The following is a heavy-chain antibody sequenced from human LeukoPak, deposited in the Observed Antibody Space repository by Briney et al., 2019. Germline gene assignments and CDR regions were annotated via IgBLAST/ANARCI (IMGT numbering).Heavy chain of an antibody. Sequence: GGSLRLSCAASGFTFTAYTINWVRQAPGKGLEWVSYISGSTTDIYYADSVTGRVSISRDNSKSTLYLQMNSLRVEDTAVYYCAKAGLVRGGALDSWGQGTLVTVSS. V-gene: IGHV3-21*04. CDR3: AKAGLVRGGALDS. CDR1: GFTFTAYT. D-gene: IGHD4/OR15-4a*01. J-gene: IGHJ4*02. CDR2: ISGSTTDI.